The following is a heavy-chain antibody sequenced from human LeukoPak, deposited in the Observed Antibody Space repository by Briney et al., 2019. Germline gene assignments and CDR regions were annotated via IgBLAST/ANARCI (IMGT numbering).Heavy chain of an antibody. CDR2: IYYSGSA. V-gene: IGHV4-59*01. J-gene: IGHJ4*02. Sequence: SETLSLTCTVSGXSINSYYWTWIRQPPGKGLEWIGCIYYSGSANYNPSLKSRVTISVDTSKNQFSLELRSLTAADSAVYYCARDQQPDYWGQGTLVTVSS. CDR1: GXSINSYY. D-gene: IGHD6-13*01. CDR3: ARDQQPDY.